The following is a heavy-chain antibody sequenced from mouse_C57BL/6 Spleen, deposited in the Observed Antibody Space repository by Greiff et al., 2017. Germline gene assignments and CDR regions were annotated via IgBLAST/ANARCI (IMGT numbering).Heavy chain of an antibody. CDR2: IYPGDGDT. J-gene: IGHJ2*01. CDR3: ARWGDEYDGDYFDY. V-gene: IGHV1-80*01. CDR1: GYAFSSYW. D-gene: IGHD2-4*01. Sequence: VQLQQSGAELVKPGASVKISCKASGYAFSSYWMNWVKQRPGKGLEWIGQIYPGDGDTTYNGKFKGKATLTADKSSSTAYMQLSSLTSEDSAVYSGARWGDEYDGDYFDYWGQGTTLTVSS.